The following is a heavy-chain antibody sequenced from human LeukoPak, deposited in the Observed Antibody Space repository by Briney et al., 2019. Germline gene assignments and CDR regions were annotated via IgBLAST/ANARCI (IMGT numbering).Heavy chain of an antibody. CDR1: GFTFGDYL. CDR2: NSGGTT. CDR3: SRGSGWLSVY. J-gene: IGHJ4*02. D-gene: IGHD6-19*01. V-gene: IGHV3-49*03. Sequence: QAGGSLRLSCTASGFTFGDYLMSWFRQAPGKGLEWIGFNSGGTTEYAASVKGRFTISGDDSTSIAYLQMNSLTTEDTAVYYCSRGSGWLSVYWGQGTLVTVSS.